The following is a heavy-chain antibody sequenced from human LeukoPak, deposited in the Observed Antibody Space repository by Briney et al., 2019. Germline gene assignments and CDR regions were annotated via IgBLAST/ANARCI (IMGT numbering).Heavy chain of an antibody. CDR1: GFAFSSYA. V-gene: IGHV3-23*01. CDR2: ISGSGGST. Sequence: GGSLRLSCAASGFAFSSYAMSWVRQAPGKGLEWVSAISGSGGSTYYADSVKGRFTISRDNSKNTLSLQMNSLRAEDTAIYYCAKSYCGGDCRLSFYYYYMDVWGKGTTVTVS. J-gene: IGHJ6*03. D-gene: IGHD2-21*01. CDR3: AKSYCGGDCRLSFYYYYMDV.